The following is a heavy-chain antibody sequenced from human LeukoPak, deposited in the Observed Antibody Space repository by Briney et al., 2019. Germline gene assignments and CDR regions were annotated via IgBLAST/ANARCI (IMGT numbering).Heavy chain of an antibody. CDR2: IWYGGSNK. CDR1: GFTFSSYG. V-gene: IGHV3-33*06. D-gene: IGHD5-12*01. CDR3: AKGQGEDSGYDPGFDP. J-gene: IGHJ5*02. Sequence: GGSLRLSCAASGFTFSSYGMHWVRQAPGKGLEWVAVIWYGGSNKYYADSVKGRFTISRDNSKNTLYLQMNSLRAEDTAVYYCAKGQGEDSGYDPGFDPWGQGTLVTVSS.